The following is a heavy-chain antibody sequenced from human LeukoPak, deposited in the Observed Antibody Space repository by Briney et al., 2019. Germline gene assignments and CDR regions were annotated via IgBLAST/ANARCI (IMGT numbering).Heavy chain of an antibody. CDR2: IYHSGST. D-gene: IGHD3-22*01. CDR1: GYSISSDNY. Sequence: SETLSLTCAVSGYSISSDNYWVWIRQPPGQGLEWTGGIYHSGSTYYNPSLKSRVTMSVDTSKNQFSLKLSSVTAADTAVYYCARAPRDSSSSNYMRRFDYWGQGTLITVSS. CDR3: ARAPRDSSSSNYMRRFDY. V-gene: IGHV4-38-2*01. J-gene: IGHJ4*02.